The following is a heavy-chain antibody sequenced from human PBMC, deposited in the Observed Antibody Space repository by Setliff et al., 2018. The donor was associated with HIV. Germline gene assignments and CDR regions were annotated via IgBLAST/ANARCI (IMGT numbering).Heavy chain of an antibody. CDR3: ARGPGAFGGTSVQNFDY. CDR2: INAGNGNT. J-gene: IGHJ4*02. D-gene: IGHD3-16*01. Sequence: ASVKVSCKASGYTFTAYVMHWVCQAPGQRLEWMGWINAGNGNTKYSQKFQGRVTFIRDTSASTAYMELSSLRSEDTAVYYCARGPGAFGGTSVQNFDYWGQGTLVTVSS. V-gene: IGHV1-3*01. CDR1: GYTFTAYV.